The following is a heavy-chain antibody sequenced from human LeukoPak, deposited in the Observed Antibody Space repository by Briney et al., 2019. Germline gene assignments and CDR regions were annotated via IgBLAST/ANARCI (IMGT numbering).Heavy chain of an antibody. CDR1: GYTFTSYG. CDR2: INPDSGGI. J-gene: IGHJ6*02. CDR3: ARGGCSGDNCHSTRPTYLNYYHYGMDV. Sequence: ASVKVSCKASGYTFTSYGISWVRQAPGQGLEWMGWINPDSGGINYAQKFQGRLTLTRDTSISTAYMDLSRLRSDDTAVYFCARGGCSGDNCHSTRPTYLNYYHYGMDVWGQGTTVTVSS. D-gene: IGHD2-15*01. V-gene: IGHV1-2*02.